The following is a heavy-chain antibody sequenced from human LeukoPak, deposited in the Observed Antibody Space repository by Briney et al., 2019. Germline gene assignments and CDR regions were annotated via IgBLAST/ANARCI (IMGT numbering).Heavy chain of an antibody. J-gene: IGHJ4*02. Sequence: SETLSLTCTVSGGSISSGSYYWSWIRQPAGKGLEWIGRIYTSGSTNYNPSLKSRVTISVDTSKNQFSLKLSSVTTADTAVYYCAREPNTVLDYWGQGTLVTVSS. CDR3: AREPNTVLDY. CDR1: GGSISSGSYY. V-gene: IGHV4-61*02. D-gene: IGHD4-11*01. CDR2: IYTSGST.